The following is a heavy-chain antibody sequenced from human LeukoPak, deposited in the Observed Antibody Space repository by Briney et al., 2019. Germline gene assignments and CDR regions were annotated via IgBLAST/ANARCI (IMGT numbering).Heavy chain of an antibody. V-gene: IGHV4-34*01. D-gene: IGHD3-10*01. J-gene: IGHJ4*02. CDR2: INHSGST. Sequence: PSETLSLTCAVYGGSFSGYYWSWIRQPPGKGLEWIGEINHSGSTNYNPSLKSRVTISVDTSKNQFSLKLSSVTAADTAVYYCARERGPNPHFDYWGQGTLVTVSS. CDR3: ARERGPNPHFDY. CDR1: GGSFSGYY.